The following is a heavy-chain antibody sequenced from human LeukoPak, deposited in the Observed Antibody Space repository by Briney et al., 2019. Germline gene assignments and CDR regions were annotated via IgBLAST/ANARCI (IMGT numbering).Heavy chain of an antibody. J-gene: IGHJ6*02. Sequence: PSETLSLTCTVSGGSISSYYWSWIRQPPGKGLEWIGYIYYSGSTNCNPSLKSRVTISVDTSKNQFSLKLSSVTAADTAVYYCASGLGYCSGGSCYPGGMDVWGQGTTVTVSS. V-gene: IGHV4-59*01. CDR1: GGSISSYY. D-gene: IGHD2-15*01. CDR2: IYYSGST. CDR3: ASGLGYCSGGSCYPGGMDV.